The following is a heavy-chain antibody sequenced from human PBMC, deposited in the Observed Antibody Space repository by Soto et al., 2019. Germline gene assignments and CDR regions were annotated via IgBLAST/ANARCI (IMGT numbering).Heavy chain of an antibody. J-gene: IGHJ4*02. CDR2: INAGNGNT. D-gene: IGHD6-19*01. CDR3: ARAVAVPADFDY. V-gene: IGHV1-3*05. Sequence: QVQLVQSGAEEKKPGASVKVSCKASGDTFTGYAFHWVRQAPGQRLEWMGWINAGNGNTKYSQKFQGRVTITRDTSASTVDMELSSLRSEDTAVYYCARAVAVPADFDYWGQGTLVTVSS. CDR1: GDTFTGYA.